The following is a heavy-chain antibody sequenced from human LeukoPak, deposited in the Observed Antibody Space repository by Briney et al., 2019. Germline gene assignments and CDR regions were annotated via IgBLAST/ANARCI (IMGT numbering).Heavy chain of an antibody. CDR2: IYYSGST. D-gene: IGHD2-2*01. CDR1: GGSISSSSYY. V-gene: IGHV4-61*01. CDR3: ARELWGCSSTSCSQVDAFDI. Sequence: PSETLSLTCTVSGGSISSSSYYWGWIRQPPGKGLEWIGYIYYSGSTNYNPSLKSRVTISVDTSKNQFSLKLSSVTAADTAVYYCARELWGCSSTSCSQVDAFDIWGQGTMVTVSS. J-gene: IGHJ3*02.